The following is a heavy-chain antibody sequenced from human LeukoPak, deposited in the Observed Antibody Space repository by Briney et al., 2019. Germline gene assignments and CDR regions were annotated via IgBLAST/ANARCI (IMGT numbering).Heavy chain of an antibody. Sequence: GGSLRLSCTVSGFTLSSYEMSWIRQAPGKGLEWVSSIDHDGGSGHYADSVKGRFTISRDNSNNTLFLHLNSLRGEDTAVYYCTRNSGWYGLSWGQGTLVTVSS. J-gene: IGHJ1*01. CDR3: TRNSGWYGLS. CDR2: IDHDGGSG. V-gene: IGHV3-23*01. CDR1: GFTLSSYE. D-gene: IGHD6-19*01.